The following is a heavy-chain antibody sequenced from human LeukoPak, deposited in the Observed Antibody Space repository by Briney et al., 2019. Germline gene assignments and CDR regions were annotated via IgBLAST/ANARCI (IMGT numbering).Heavy chain of an antibody. J-gene: IGHJ3*02. Sequence: GGSLRLSCAASGLTFRTFGMHWVRQAPGKGLEWVAIIWYDGINKYCADSVKGRFTISRDNSKNTLYLQMNSLRAEDTAVYYCARDYYDSSGQLHAGAHAFDIWGQGTMVTVSS. CDR3: ARDYYDSSGQLHAGAHAFDI. V-gene: IGHV3-33*01. D-gene: IGHD3-22*01. CDR1: GLTFRTFG. CDR2: IWYDGINK.